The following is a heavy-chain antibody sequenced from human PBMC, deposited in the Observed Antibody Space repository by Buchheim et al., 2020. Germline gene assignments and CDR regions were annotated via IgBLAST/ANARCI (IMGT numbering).Heavy chain of an antibody. Sequence: EVQLLESGGDLVQPGGSLRLSCAASNFTFSNYAMTWVRQAPGKGLEWVSAIRGDGGATYYADSVKGRFTISRDNSQHTLYLQMNSLRADDTGMYYCTKSEYSDLYYYYYMDVWGKGTT. CDR2: IRGDGGAT. CDR1: NFTFSNYA. J-gene: IGHJ6*03. CDR3: TKSEYSDLYYYYYMDV. D-gene: IGHD5-12*01. V-gene: IGHV3-23*01.